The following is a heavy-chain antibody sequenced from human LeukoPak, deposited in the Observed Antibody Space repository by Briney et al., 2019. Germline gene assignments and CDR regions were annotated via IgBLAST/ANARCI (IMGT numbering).Heavy chain of an antibody. V-gene: IGHV4-59*01. CDR2: IYYSGST. CDR3: ARAVAGHRKFDY. Sequence: SETLSLTCTVSGGSISSYYWSWIRQPPGKGPEWIGYIYYSGSTNYNPSLKSRVTISVDTSKNQFSLKLSSVTAADTAVYYCARAVAGHRKFDYWGQGTLVTVSS. D-gene: IGHD6-19*01. J-gene: IGHJ4*02. CDR1: GGSISSYY.